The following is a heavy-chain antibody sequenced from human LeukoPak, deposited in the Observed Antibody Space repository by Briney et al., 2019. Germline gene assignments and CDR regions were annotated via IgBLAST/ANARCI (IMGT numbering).Heavy chain of an antibody. V-gene: IGHV3-30-3*01. J-gene: IGHJ4*02. CDR1: EFTFSDYA. CDR3: ARHLYSNSIDF. D-gene: IGHD4-4*01. Sequence: PGGSLRLSCAASEFTFSDYAMHWVRQAPGEGLEWVAVISYDGNNKYYADSVKGRFTISRDNSKNTLYLQMNSLRAEDTAVFYCARHLYSNSIDFWGQGTLVTVSS. CDR2: ISYDGNNK.